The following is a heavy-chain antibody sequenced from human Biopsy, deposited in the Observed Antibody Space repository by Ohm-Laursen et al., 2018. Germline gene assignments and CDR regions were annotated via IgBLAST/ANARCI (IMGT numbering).Heavy chain of an antibody. CDR1: GGSIISYY. V-gene: IGHV4-59*07. CDR2: VYNGGIT. D-gene: IGHD3-3*01. J-gene: IGHJ5*02. Sequence: SDTLSLTWTVSGGSIISYYWTWIRQTPGKGLEWIGHVYNGGITNYNPSLKSRVTISKDTSKNQFSLQLSSVTAADTAAYYCARTPRDSFWSGSYKRGLWFDPWGQGTLVTVSS. CDR3: ARTPRDSFWSGSYKRGLWFDP.